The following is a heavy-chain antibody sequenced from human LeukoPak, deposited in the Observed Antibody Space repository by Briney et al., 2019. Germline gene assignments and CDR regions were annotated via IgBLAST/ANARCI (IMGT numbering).Heavy chain of an antibody. CDR2: ITWDGGST. V-gene: IGHV3-43*01. D-gene: IGHD1-26*01. Sequence: GGSLSLSCETSGFTFHDYTMHWVRQAPGKSLEWVSLITWDGGSTYYADSVKGRFTIPRDNNKKSVSLQMHSLRADDTALYYCGKSDAFVGSQLDYWGQGALVIVSS. J-gene: IGHJ4*02. CDR1: GFTFHDYT. CDR3: GKSDAFVGSQLDY.